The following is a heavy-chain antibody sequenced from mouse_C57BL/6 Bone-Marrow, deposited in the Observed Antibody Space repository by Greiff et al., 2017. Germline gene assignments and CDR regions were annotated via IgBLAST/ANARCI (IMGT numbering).Heavy chain of an antibody. V-gene: IGHV1-59*01. Sequence: QVQLQQPGAELVRPGTSVKLSCTASGYTFTSYWMHWVKQRPGQGLEWIGVIDPSDSYTNYNQKFKGKATLTVDTSSSAAYMQLSSLTSEDSEVYDCAYGNYGGFDYWGRGTTLTVSS. CDR3: AYGNYGGFDY. CDR2: IDPSDSYT. CDR1: GYTFTSYW. J-gene: IGHJ2*01. D-gene: IGHD2-1*01.